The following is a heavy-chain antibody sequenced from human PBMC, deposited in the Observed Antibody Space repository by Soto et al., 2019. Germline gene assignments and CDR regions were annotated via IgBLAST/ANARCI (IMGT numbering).Heavy chain of an antibody. CDR2: INTYNGNT. Sequence: VQLVQSGVEVQKPGASVKVSCKASGYTFTNYGISWVRQAPGQGLEWMGWINTYNGNTNYAQKAQGRVTMTTETSTSTAYMELRSLRPDDTAVYYCARDLLYSTRATVRFDIWGQGTMLTVSS. V-gene: IGHV1-18*01. CDR1: GYTFTNYG. D-gene: IGHD6-13*01. CDR3: ARDLLYSTRATVRFDI. J-gene: IGHJ3*02.